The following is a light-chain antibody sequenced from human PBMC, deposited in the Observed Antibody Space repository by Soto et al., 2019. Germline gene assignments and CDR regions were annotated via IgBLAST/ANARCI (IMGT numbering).Light chain of an antibody. Sequence: QPVLTQPSSVSGAPGQRVTISCTGSSSNIGAGYDVHWYQQLPGTAPKLLIYDNTNRPSGVPDRFSGSKSGTSASLAITGLQAEDEADYYCQSYDISLSGSVVFGGGTKLTVL. CDR3: QSYDISLSGSVV. CDR1: SSNIGAGYD. J-gene: IGLJ2*01. V-gene: IGLV1-40*01. CDR2: DNT.